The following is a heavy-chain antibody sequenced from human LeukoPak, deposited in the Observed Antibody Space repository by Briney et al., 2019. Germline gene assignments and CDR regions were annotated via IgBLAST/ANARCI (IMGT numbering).Heavy chain of an antibody. V-gene: IGHV1-69*05. CDR2: IMPLFGTE. J-gene: IGHJ5*02. CDR3: ARDVHGDYGSGWFDP. Sequence: ASVKVSCKTSGGTFNNSAISWVRQAPGQGLEWLGCIMPLFGTEGYAQKFQGRVTITKDESTRTVYLELTSLTSDYTAGYYCARDVHGDYGSGWFDPWGQGTLVSVSS. D-gene: IGHD4-17*01. CDR1: GGTFNNSA.